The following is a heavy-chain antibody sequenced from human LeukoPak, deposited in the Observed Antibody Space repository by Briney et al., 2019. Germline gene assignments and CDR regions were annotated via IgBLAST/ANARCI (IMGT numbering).Heavy chain of an antibody. CDR3: ARVPGSRYYYDSSGYLDY. D-gene: IGHD3-22*01. CDR2: ISTYNGNT. J-gene: IGHJ4*02. V-gene: IGHV1-18*01. CDR1: GGTFSSYA. Sequence: ASVKVSCKASGGTFSSYAISWVRQAPGQGLEWMGWISTYNGNTNYAQKLQVRVTMTTDASTSTAYMELRSLRSDDTAVYYCARVPGSRYYYDSSGYLDYWGQGTLVTVSS.